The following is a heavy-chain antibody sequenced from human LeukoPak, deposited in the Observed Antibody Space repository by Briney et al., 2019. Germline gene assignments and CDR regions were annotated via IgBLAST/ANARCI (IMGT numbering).Heavy chain of an antibody. CDR2: INHSGST. D-gene: IGHD3-10*01. J-gene: IGHJ4*01. Sequence: SETLSLTCAVYGGSFSGYYWSWIRQPPGKGLEWIGEINHSGSTNYNPSLKSRVTISVDTSKNQFSLKLSSVTAADTAVYYCARLTEVWWFGNSYLDDWSQGSLVTASS. V-gene: IGHV4-34*01. CDR3: ARLTEVWWFGNSYLDD. CDR1: GGSFSGYY.